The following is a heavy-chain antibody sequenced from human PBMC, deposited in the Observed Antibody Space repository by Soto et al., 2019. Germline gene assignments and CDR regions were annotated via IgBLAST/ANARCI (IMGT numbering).Heavy chain of an antibody. CDR3: AKDMGGLGYYDSRAPFDY. Sequence: EVQLLESGGGLVQPGGSLRLSCAASGFTFSSYAMSWVRQAPGKGLEWVSAISGSGGSTYYADSVKGRFTISRDNSKNTLYLQMNSLRAEDTAVYYCAKDMGGLGYYDSRAPFDYWGQGTLVTVSS. CDR1: GFTFSSYA. J-gene: IGHJ4*02. D-gene: IGHD3-22*01. CDR2: ISGSGGST. V-gene: IGHV3-23*01.